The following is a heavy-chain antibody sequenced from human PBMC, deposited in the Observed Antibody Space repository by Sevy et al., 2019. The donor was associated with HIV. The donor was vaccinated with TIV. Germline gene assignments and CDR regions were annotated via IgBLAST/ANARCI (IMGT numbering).Heavy chain of an antibody. CDR1: GYTLTQFS. J-gene: IGHJ4*02. Sequence: ASVKVSCRVSGYTLTQFSMHWVRLAPGKGLEWMGSFDPEDGKRIYAQKFQGRVTLTEDTSTDTAYMELSSLRSEDTAVYYCAATKDYYDSSGYPFDYWGQGTLVTVSS. CDR2: FDPEDGKR. D-gene: IGHD3-22*01. CDR3: AATKDYYDSSGYPFDY. V-gene: IGHV1-24*01.